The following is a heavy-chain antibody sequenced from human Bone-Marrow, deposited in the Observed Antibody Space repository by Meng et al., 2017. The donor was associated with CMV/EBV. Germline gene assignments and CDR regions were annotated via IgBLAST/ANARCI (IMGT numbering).Heavy chain of an antibody. CDR2: ISYDGSEK. Sequence: GGSLRLSCAASGFTFSSYAMHWVRQAPGKGLEWVSLISYDGSEKYYAGSVKGRFTVSRDNSKNTLYLQMNSLRLDDTAVYYCARGDGLWWIAHAFDIWGQGTRVT. D-gene: IGHD4/OR15-4a*01. V-gene: IGHV3-30-3*01. J-gene: IGHJ3*02. CDR1: GFTFSSYA. CDR3: ARGDGLWWIAHAFDI.